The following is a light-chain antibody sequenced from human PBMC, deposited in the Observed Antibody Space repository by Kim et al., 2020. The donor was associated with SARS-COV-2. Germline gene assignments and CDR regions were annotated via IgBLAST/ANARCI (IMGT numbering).Light chain of an antibody. CDR1: KLGDKY. J-gene: IGLJ3*02. Sequence: SYELTQPPSVSVSPGQTASITCSGDKLGDKYACWYQQKPGQSPVLVIYQDSKRPSGIPERFSGSNSGNTATLTISGTQAMDEADYYCQAWVSSTAVFGGGTQLTVL. CDR2: QDS. CDR3: QAWVSSTAV. V-gene: IGLV3-1*01.